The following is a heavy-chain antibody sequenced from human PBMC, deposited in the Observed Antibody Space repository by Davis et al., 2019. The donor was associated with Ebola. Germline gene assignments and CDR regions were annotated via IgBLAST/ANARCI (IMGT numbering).Heavy chain of an antibody. V-gene: IGHV4-59*12. J-gene: IGHJ4*02. CDR3: ARGWEIAAFLGGY. D-gene: IGHD1-26*01. CDR1: GGSTSSYY. Sequence: SETLSLTCTLSGGSTSSYYWSWIRQLPGKGLERLGSIYYSGSTNYNPSLKSRVTISVDTSKKQFSLNLRSVTAADTAVYCCARGWEIAAFLGGYWGQGTLVTVSS. CDR2: IYYSGST.